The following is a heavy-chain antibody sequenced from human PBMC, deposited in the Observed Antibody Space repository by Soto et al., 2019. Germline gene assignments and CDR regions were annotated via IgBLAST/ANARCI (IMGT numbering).Heavy chain of an antibody. CDR1: GYTLTEFS. CDR3: ATPRLTGLLLGY. CDR2: CDPEDGET. J-gene: IGHJ4*02. D-gene: IGHD3-22*01. Sequence: ASVKVSCKVSGYTLTEFSMHWVRQAPGKGLEWMGGCDPEDGETIYAQKFQGRVTMTEDTSTDTAYMELSSRRSEDTAVYYCATPRLTGLLLGYWGQGALVTVSS. V-gene: IGHV1-24*01.